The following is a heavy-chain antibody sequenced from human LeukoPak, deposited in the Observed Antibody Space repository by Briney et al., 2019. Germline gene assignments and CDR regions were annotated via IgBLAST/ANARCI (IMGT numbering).Heavy chain of an antibody. Sequence: PGGSLRLSCAASGFTFSSYSMNWVRQAPGKGLEWVSSISSSSCYIYYADSVKGRFTISRDNAKNSLYLQMNSLRAEDTAVYYCARDLGIAVAFNFGAFDIWGQGTMVTVSS. CDR1: GFTFSSYS. D-gene: IGHD6-19*01. V-gene: IGHV3-21*01. J-gene: IGHJ3*02. CDR3: ARDLGIAVAFNFGAFDI. CDR2: ISSSSCYI.